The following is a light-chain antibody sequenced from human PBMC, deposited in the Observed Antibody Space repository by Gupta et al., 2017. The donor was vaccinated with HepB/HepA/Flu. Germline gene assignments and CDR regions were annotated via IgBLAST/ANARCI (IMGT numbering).Light chain of an antibody. J-gene: IGLJ2*01. Sequence: SYVLTQPPSLSVPPGKTATISCGGNNIGAKSVHWYRQRPGQAPVLVISNNNDRPSGIPEGISGSNSGNTATLTINRVETGDEADYYCQVWDSSTDHPVFGGGTKLTVL. CDR1: NIGAKS. CDR3: QVWDSSTDHPV. CDR2: NNN. V-gene: IGLV3-21*03.